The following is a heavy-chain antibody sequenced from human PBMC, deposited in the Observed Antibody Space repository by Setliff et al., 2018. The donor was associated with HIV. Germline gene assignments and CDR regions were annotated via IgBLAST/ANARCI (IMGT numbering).Heavy chain of an antibody. CDR1: GFTFSNHW. CDR2: ISSDGTSK. J-gene: IGHJ4*02. D-gene: IGHD6-13*01. Sequence: PGGSLRLSCAASGFTFSNHWMYWVRQVPGKGLVWVSRISSDGTSKSYADSVKGRFTISRDNTKNTLYLQMNSLRVEDTAVYYCAKDHATSSWFTALLDYWGQGALVTVS. V-gene: IGHV3-74*01. CDR3: AKDHATSSWFTALLDY.